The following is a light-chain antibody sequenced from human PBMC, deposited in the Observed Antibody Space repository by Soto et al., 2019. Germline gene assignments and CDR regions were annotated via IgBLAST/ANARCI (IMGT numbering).Light chain of an antibody. V-gene: IGKV1-39*01. CDR1: QSISSY. CDR3: QQSYSAPRT. J-gene: IGKJ1*01. Sequence: DIQMTQSPSSLSASVGDRVTITCRASQSISSYLNWYEQKLGKAPNLLIYAASRLQSVVPSRFSGSGSGTDFTLTISSLQPEDFATYYCQQSYSAPRTFGQGTKVDIK. CDR2: AAS.